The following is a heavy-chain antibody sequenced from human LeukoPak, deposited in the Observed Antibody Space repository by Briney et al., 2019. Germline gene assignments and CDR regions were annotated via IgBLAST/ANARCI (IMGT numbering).Heavy chain of an antibody. Sequence: ASVKVSCKASGYTFTGYYMHWVRQAPGQGLEWMGWINPNSGGTNYAQKFQGRVTMTRDTSISTAHMELSRLRSDDTAVYYCARVYGYSSSSDLIFDYWGQGTLVTVSS. V-gene: IGHV1-2*02. CDR3: ARVYGYSSSSDLIFDY. J-gene: IGHJ4*02. CDR2: INPNSGGT. D-gene: IGHD6-6*01. CDR1: GYTFTGYY.